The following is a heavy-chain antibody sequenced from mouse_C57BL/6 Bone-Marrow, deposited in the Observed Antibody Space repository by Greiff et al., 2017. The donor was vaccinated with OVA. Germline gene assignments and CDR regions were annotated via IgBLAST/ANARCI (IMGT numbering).Heavy chain of an antibody. V-gene: IGHV1-69*01. CDR1: GYTFTSYW. J-gene: IGHJ3*01. Sequence: QVQLQRPGAELVMPGASVKLSCKASGYTFTSYWMHWVKQRPGQGLEWIGEIDPSDSYTNYNQKFKGKSTLTVDKSSSTAYMQLSSLTSEDSAVYYCARNSNCAYWGQGTLVTVSA. CDR3: ARNSNCAY. CDR2: IDPSDSYT. D-gene: IGHD2-5*01.